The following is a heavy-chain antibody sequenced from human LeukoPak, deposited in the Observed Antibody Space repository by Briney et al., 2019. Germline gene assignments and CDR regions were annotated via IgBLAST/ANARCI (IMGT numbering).Heavy chain of an antibody. CDR1: GFTFSNYW. CDR2: MKQDGSEK. V-gene: IGHV3-7*02. J-gene: IGHJ4*02. CDR3: ARVAWQPDRSRYRPFDY. Sequence: GGSMTLSCAASGFTFSNYWMSWVRHTPGKGLEWVANMKQDGSEKYYLDSVKGRFTISRDNAKNSLYLQMNSLRVEDTAVFYCARVAWQPDRSRYRPFDYWGQGTVVTVSS. D-gene: IGHD3-22*01.